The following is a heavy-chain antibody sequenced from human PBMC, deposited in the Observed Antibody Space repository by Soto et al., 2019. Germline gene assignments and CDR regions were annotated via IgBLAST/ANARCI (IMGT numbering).Heavy chain of an antibody. D-gene: IGHD4-4*01. J-gene: IGHJ4*02. Sequence: GGSLRLSCAASGFTFSSYGMDWGRLAPGKGLEWVSAISAGGGNTYYADSVKGRFTISRDNSKNTLFLQMNSLRTEDTAIYYCAKELGHSKPFDYWGQGTLVTVS. CDR1: GFTFSSYG. V-gene: IGHV3-23*01. CDR3: AKELGHSKPFDY. CDR2: ISAGGGNT.